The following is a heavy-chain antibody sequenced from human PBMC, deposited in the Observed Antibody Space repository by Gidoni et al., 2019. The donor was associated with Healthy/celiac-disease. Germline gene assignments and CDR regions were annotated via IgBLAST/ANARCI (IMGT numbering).Heavy chain of an antibody. V-gene: IGHV4-34*01. J-gene: IGHJ4*02. CDR1: GGSFSGYY. CDR3: ARARIAVGQHYFDY. D-gene: IGHD6-19*01. Sequence: QVQLQQWGAGLLKPSETLSRTCAVYGGSFSGYYWSWIRQPPGKGLEWIGEINHSGSTNYNPSLKSRVTISVDTSKNQFSLKLSSVTAADTAVYYCARARIAVGQHYFDYWGQGTLVTVSS. CDR2: INHSGST.